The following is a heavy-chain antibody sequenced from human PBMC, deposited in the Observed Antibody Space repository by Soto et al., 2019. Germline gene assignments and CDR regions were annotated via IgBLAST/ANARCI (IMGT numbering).Heavy chain of an antibody. CDR1: GDIISSNSAA. D-gene: IGHD6-13*01. CDR3: ARGRAAGRGDWLVH. Sequence: SHTLSLTCDISGDIISSNSAAWNWIRQSPSRGLEWLGRTYYRSKWYNDYAVSVRGRITINPDTSKNQFSLQLKSVTPDDTARYYWARGRAAGRGDWLVHWGQGTQRTVSS. V-gene: IGHV6-1*01. CDR2: TYYRSKWYN. J-gene: IGHJ1*01.